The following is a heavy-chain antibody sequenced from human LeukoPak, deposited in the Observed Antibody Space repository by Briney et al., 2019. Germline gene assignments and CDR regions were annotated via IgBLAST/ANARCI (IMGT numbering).Heavy chain of an antibody. J-gene: IGHJ4*02. CDR2: IRYDGSNK. Sequence: GGSLRLSCAASGFTFSSYGMHWVRQAPGKGLEWVAFIRYDGSNKYYADSVKGRFTISRDNSKNTLYLQMNSLRAEDTAVYYCAKDWHAVAAAGSLDYWGQGTLVTVSS. D-gene: IGHD6-13*01. CDR3: AKDWHAVAAAGSLDY. V-gene: IGHV3-30*02. CDR1: GFTFSSYG.